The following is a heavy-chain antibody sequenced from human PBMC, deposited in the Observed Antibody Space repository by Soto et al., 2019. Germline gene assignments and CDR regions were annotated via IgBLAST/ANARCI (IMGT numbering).Heavy chain of an antibody. J-gene: IGHJ4*02. D-gene: IGHD7-27*01. Sequence: GGSLRLSCAAAGFTFSSYAMSWVRQAPGKGLEWVSAIINSGTSTYYTDSVKGRFTISRDNSKNTLFLQMNSLRAEDTAVYYCAKEYGANWGYLDYWGQGTLVTVSS. CDR2: IINSGTST. V-gene: IGHV3-23*01. CDR1: GFTFSSYA. CDR3: AKEYGANWGYLDY.